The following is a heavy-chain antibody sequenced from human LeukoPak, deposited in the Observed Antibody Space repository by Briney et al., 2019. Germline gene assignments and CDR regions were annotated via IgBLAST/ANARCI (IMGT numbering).Heavy chain of an antibody. CDR2: IWYDGSNK. V-gene: IGHV3-33*01. D-gene: IGHD3-10*01. J-gene: IGHJ4*02. CDR3: ARGSMVRGVDY. Sequence: GGSLRLSCAASGFTFSSYGMHWVRQAPGKGLEWVAVIWYDGSNKYYADSVKGRFTISRDNSKNTLYLQMNSLRAEDTAVYYCARGSMVRGVDYWGQGTLVTVSS. CDR1: GFTFSSYG.